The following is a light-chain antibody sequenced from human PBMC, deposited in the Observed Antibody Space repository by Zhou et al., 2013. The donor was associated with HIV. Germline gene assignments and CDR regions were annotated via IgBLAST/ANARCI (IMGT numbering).Light chain of an antibody. J-gene: IGKJ4*01. CDR1: QDIISY. CDR2: AAS. V-gene: IGKV1-9*01. Sequence: DIQLTQSPSFLSASVGDRVTITCRASQDIISYLAWYQQKPGKAPKLLIYAASSLQSGVSSRFSGSGSGTEFTLTISSLQPEDFATYFCQXVNTLPPHFGGGAKVEIK. CDR3: QXVNTLPPH.